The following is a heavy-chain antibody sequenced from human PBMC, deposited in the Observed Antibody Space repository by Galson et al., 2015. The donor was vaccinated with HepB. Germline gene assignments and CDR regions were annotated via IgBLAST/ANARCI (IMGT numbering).Heavy chain of an antibody. D-gene: IGHD3-10*01. CDR2: VNPATGHI. V-gene: IGHV1-3*01. CDR1: GYTFTHHA. J-gene: IGHJ5*02. CDR3: ARDPDSHGSGVYYNIHWFDP. Sequence: SVKVSCKASGYTFTHHAIHWVRQAPGQRFEWMGWVNPATGHIRYSQNFQGRVTITRDSSATTAYMELSSLTSEDTAVYYCARDPDSHGSGVYYNIHWFDPWGQGTLVTVSS.